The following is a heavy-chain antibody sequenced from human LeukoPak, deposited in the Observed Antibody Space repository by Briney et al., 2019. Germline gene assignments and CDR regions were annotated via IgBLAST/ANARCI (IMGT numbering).Heavy chain of an antibody. CDR3: ASHHYDFWSGYENYMDV. CDR1: GYTFTGYY. CDR2: INPNSGGT. D-gene: IGHD3-3*01. V-gene: IGHV1-2*02. Sequence: GASVKVSCKASGYTFTGYYMHWVRQAPGQGLEWMGWINPNSGGTNYAQKFQGRVTMTRDTSISTAYMELSRLRSDDTAVYYCASHHYDFWSGYENYMDVWGKRTTVTVSS. J-gene: IGHJ6*03.